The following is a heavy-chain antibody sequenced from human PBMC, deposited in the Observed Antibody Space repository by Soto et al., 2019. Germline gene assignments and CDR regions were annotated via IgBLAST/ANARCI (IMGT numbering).Heavy chain of an antibody. V-gene: IGHV1-69*12. D-gene: IGHD2-2*01. Sequence: QVQLVPSGAEVKKPGSSVKVYCKASGRTFSSYAISCVRQATGQGLEWMGGIIPIFVTANYAQKFQGRVTITADESTSTAYMELSSLRSEDTAVYYCAREENCISTSCDVFYYDGMDVWGQGTTVTVSS. CDR1: GRTFSSYA. CDR3: AREENCISTSCDVFYYDGMDV. CDR2: IIPIFVTA. J-gene: IGHJ6*02.